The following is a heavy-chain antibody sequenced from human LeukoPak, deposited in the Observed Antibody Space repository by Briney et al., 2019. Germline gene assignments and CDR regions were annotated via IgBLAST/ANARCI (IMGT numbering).Heavy chain of an antibody. J-gene: IGHJ6*03. CDR2: INPNSGGT. D-gene: IGHD4/OR15-4a*01. CDR1: GYTFIGYY. Sequence: ASVKVSCKASGYTFIGYYMHWVRQAPGQGLEWMGWINPNSGGTNYAQKFQGRVTMTRGTSISTAYMELSRLRSDDTAVYYCARDLDDYYYYYYMDVWGKGTTVTISS. V-gene: IGHV1-2*02. CDR3: ARDLDDYYYYYYMDV.